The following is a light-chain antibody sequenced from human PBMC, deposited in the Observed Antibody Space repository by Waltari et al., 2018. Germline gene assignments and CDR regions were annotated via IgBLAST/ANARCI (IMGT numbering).Light chain of an antibody. J-gene: IGKJ2*01. V-gene: IGKV4-1*01. CDR1: QSLLHFSNNEFY. CDR3: QQYYSIPYT. CDR2: WAS. Sequence: DIVMTQSPEYLAVSLGERATINCQFSQSLLHFSNNEFYLAWYQQKPGQSPKLLVHWASTRESGVPDRFSGSGSGREFTLTISSLQAEDVAVYYCQQYYSIPYTFGQGTRLEIK.